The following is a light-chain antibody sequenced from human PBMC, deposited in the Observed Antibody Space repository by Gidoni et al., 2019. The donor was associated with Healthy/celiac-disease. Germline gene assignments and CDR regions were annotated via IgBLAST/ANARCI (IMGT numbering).Light chain of an antibody. CDR2: KAS. CDR1: QSISSW. Sequence: DIQMTQSPSTLSASVGDRVTITCRASQSISSWLAWYQQKPGKAPKRLIYKASSLESGVPSRFSGSGSGTEFTLTISSLQPDDFATYYCQQYNSYPLFGPGTKVDIK. J-gene: IGKJ3*01. V-gene: IGKV1-5*03. CDR3: QQYNSYPL.